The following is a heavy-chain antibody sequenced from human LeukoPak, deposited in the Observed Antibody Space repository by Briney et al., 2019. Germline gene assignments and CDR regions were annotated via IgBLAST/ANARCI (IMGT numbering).Heavy chain of an antibody. V-gene: IGHV3-53*01. Sequence: PGGSLRLSCAASGFTFSSNYMSWVRQAPGKGLEWVSVIYSGGSTYYADSVKGRFTIFRDNSKNTLYLQMNSLRAEDTAVYYCANGGYSYGSDFDYWGQGTLVTVSS. J-gene: IGHJ4*02. CDR2: IYSGGST. CDR1: GFTFSSNY. CDR3: ANGGYSYGSDFDY. D-gene: IGHD5-18*01.